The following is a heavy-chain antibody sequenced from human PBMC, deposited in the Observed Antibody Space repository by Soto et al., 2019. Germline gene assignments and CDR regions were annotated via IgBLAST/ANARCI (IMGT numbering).Heavy chain of an antibody. CDR2: IYNSETT. V-gene: IGHV4-61*01. Sequence: SETLSLTCTVSGGSVSSGSFYWTWIRQPPGKGLEWIGYIYNSETTNYNPSLKRRVTMLVDTSKNQFSLILTSVTAADTAVYYCPRDRILDGLDVWGQGTTVTASS. CDR1: GGSVSSGSFY. J-gene: IGHJ6*02. CDR3: PRDRILDGLDV.